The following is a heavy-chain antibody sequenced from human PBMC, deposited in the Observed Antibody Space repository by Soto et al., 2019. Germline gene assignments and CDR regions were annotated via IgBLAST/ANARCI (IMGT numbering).Heavy chain of an antibody. CDR1: GFPISTHW. D-gene: IGHD6-19*01. CDR2: IKQDGTVK. CDR3: AGGAGWHTNH. V-gene: IGHV3-7*04. J-gene: IGHJ5*02. Sequence: RGPLKLSCAATGFPISTHWMNWVRQAAGKGLEWVANIKQDGTVKNYLDSVKGRFTISRDNAKNSLYLQMNSLRGDDTAVYYCAGGAGWHTNHWGQGTLVTVSS.